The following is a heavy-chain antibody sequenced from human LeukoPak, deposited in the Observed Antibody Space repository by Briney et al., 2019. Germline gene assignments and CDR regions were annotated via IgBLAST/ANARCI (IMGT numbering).Heavy chain of an antibody. CDR1: GGSITSYY. J-gene: IGHJ4*02. CDR2: IYHSGSI. CDR3: ARDYDSSGYYGN. Sequence: PSETLSLTCTVSGGSITSYYWSWIRQPPGKGLEWIGYIYHSGSINYNPSLKSRVTISVDTSKNQFSLKLSSVTAADTAVYYCARDYDSSGYYGNWGQGTLVTVSS. D-gene: IGHD3-22*01. V-gene: IGHV4-59*01.